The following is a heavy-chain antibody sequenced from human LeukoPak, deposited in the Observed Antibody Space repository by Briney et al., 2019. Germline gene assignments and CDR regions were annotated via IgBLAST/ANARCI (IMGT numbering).Heavy chain of an antibody. CDR3: ARGKVRFLELSSIDY. V-gene: IGHV3-21*01. J-gene: IGHJ4*02. CDR2: ISSSSSYI. Sequence: GVSVRLFCAASGFTFSICSKNWVREAPGKGLEWVSSISSSSSYIYYADAVKGRFTISRDNAKNSLYLQMNSLRAKDTAVYYCARGKVRFLELSSIDYWGQGTLVTVSS. CDR1: GFTFSICS. D-gene: IGHD3-3*01.